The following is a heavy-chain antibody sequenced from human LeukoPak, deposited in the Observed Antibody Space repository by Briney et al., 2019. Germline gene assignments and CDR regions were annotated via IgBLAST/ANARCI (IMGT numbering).Heavy chain of an antibody. D-gene: IGHD6-13*01. CDR2: IYSDGST. J-gene: IGHJ4*02. CDR3: ARDLAAGGTYPHY. V-gene: IGHV3-53*01. CDR1: GFTVSSNY. Sequence: GGSLRPSCAASGFTVSSNYMSWVRQAPGKGPEWVSVIYSDGSTYYADSVKGRFTISRDTPKNTLYLQMNSLRTEDTAVYYCARDLAAGGTYPHYWGQGTLVSVSS.